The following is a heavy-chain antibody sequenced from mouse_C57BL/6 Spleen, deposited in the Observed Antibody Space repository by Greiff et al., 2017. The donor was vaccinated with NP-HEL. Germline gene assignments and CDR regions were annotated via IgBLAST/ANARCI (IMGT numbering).Heavy chain of an antibody. CDR2: ISSGSSTI. Sequence: EVMLVESGGGLVKPGGSLKLSCAASGFTFSDYGMHWVRQAPEKGLEWVAYISSGSSTIYYADTVKGRFTISRDNAKNTLFLQMTSLRSEDTAMYYCARGADYYGSSFWFAYWGQGTLVTVSA. CDR3: ARGADYYGSSFWFAY. D-gene: IGHD1-1*01. CDR1: GFTFSDYG. V-gene: IGHV5-17*01. J-gene: IGHJ3*01.